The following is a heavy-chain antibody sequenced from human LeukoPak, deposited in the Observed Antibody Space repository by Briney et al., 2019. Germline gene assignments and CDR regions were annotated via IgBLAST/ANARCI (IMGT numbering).Heavy chain of an antibody. CDR1: GGSTSSGGYS. V-gene: IGHV4-30-2*01. CDR3: ARAQNPYYYGSGRFDP. D-gene: IGHD3-10*01. CDR2: IYHSGST. J-gene: IGHJ5*02. Sequence: SETLSLTCAVSGGSTSSGGYSWSWIRQPPGKGLEWIGYIYHSGSTYYNPSLKSRVTISVDRSKNQFSLKLSSVTAADTAVYYCARAQNPYYYGSGRFDPWGQGTLVTVSS.